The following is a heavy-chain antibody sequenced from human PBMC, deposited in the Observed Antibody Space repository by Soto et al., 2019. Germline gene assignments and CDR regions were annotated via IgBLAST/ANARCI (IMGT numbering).Heavy chain of an antibody. Sequence: PSETLSLTCTVSGGSISSYYWSWIRQPPGKGLEWIGYIYYSGSTNYNPSLKSRVTISVDTSKNQFSLKLSSVTAADTAVYYCARDRRIAAAGTWYYYGMDVWGQGTTVTVSS. D-gene: IGHD6-13*01. V-gene: IGHV4-59*01. CDR3: ARDRRIAAAGTWYYYGMDV. CDR1: GGSISSYY. J-gene: IGHJ6*02. CDR2: IYYSGST.